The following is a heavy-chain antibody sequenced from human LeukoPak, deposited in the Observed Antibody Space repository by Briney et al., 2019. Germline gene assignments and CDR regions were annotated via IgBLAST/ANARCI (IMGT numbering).Heavy chain of an antibody. D-gene: IGHD2-2*01. Sequence: SETLSLTCTVSGGSISSYYWSWIRQPAGKGLEWIGRIYTSGSTNYNPSLKSRVTMSVDTSKNQLSLKLSSVTAADTAVYYCARGVPYCSSISCYYYMDVWGKGTTVTVSS. CDR3: ARGVPYCSSISCYYYMDV. CDR1: GGSISSYY. V-gene: IGHV4-4*07. CDR2: IYTSGST. J-gene: IGHJ6*03.